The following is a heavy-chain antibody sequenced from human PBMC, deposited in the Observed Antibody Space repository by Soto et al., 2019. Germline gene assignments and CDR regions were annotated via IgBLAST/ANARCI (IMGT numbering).Heavy chain of an antibody. V-gene: IGHV4-61*08. J-gene: IGHJ5*02. D-gene: IGHD3-16*01. Sequence: PXETLSLTCGVSGDSVSSGDYYWSWIRQPPGKGLEWIGHVYFSGSTNYIPSLKSRLTMSVDTAKNQFSLKLNSVTAADTAVYYCARIPVDTYMIYWSDPWGQGTKVTVSS. CDR3: ARIPVDTYMIYWSDP. CDR1: GDSVSSGDYY. CDR2: VYFSGST.